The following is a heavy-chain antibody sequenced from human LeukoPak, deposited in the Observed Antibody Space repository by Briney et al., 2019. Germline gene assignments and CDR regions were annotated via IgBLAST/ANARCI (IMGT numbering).Heavy chain of an antibody. CDR2: IYTSGST. D-gene: IGHD3-3*01. CDR3: ARGDDPMHLRSPYFGY. CDR1: GGSISSYY. Sequence: PSETLSLTCTVSGGSISSYYWSWIRQPAGKGLEWIGRIYTSGSTNYNPSLKSRVTMSVDTSKNQFSLKLSSVTAADTAVYYCARGDDPMHLRSPYFGYWGQGTLVTVSS. J-gene: IGHJ4*02. V-gene: IGHV4-4*07.